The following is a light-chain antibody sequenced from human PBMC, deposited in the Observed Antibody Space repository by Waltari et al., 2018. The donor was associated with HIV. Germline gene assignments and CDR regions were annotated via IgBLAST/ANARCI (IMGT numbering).Light chain of an antibody. CDR3: QQYYTIEST. CDR1: RTVYFNSNNQHY. V-gene: IGKV4-1*01. Sequence: DIVMTQSPDSLPVSLGERATMNCRSSRTVYFNSNNQHYLAWSQQKPGKATKGVIDWASNRASGVPGRFSGSGSGTDFNLTISSLQADDVAVYYCQQYYTIESTFGGGTKVEIK. J-gene: IGKJ4*01. CDR2: WAS.